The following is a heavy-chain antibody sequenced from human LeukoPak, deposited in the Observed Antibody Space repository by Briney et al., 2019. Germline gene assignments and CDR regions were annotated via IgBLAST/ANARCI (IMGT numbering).Heavy chain of an antibody. D-gene: IGHD5-12*01. Sequence: SETLSLTCTVSGGSLSSYYWSWIRQPPGKGLEWIGYISYTGNTNYNPSLKSRVTISVDTSKNQFSLKLNFVTAADTAVYYCARALYSSGYEGYYYYMDVWGKGTPVTVSS. CDR3: ARALYSSGYEGYYYYMDV. CDR2: ISYTGNT. CDR1: GGSLSSYY. V-gene: IGHV4-59*01. J-gene: IGHJ6*03.